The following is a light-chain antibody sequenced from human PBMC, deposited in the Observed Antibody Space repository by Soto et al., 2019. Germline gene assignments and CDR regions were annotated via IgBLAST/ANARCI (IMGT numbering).Light chain of an antibody. CDR3: QHCGNSRGT. V-gene: IGKV3-20*01. CDR1: QTTNSNF. CDR2: GAS. J-gene: IGKJ1*01. Sequence: EIVLTQSPGTLSLSPGERATLSCRASQTTNSNFLAWYQQKPGQAPRLLIYGASSRATGIPDRFSGSGSATDFTLTISRLEPEDFAVYYCQHCGNSRGTFGQGTKVEIK.